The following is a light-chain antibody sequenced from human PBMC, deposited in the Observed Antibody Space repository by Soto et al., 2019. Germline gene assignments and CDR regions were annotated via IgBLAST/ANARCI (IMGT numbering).Light chain of an antibody. CDR1: QGFSNY. CDR3: QKYNDVPFT. J-gene: IGKJ3*01. V-gene: IGKV1-27*01. Sequence: EIQMTQSPSSLSASVGDRVTITCRASQGFSNYLAWYQQKPGKVPMLLIYDTSTLQSGVPSRFSGSGSGTDFTLTISSLQPEDVATYYCQKYNDVPFTFGPGTKVDIK. CDR2: DTS.